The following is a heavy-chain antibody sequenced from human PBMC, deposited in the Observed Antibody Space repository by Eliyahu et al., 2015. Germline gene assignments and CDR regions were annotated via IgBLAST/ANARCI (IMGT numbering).Heavy chain of an antibody. D-gene: IGHD1-26*01. CDR3: ARYGVGASVQLDY. V-gene: IGHV3-7*04. CDR2: IKQDGSEK. Sequence: EVQLVESGGGLVQPGGSLRLSCAASGFTFSSYWMXWVRQAPGKGLEWVANIKQDGSEKYYVDSVKGRFTISRDNAKNSLYLQMNSLRAEDTAVYYCARYGVGASVQLDYWGQGTLVTVSS. J-gene: IGHJ4*02. CDR1: GFTFSSYW.